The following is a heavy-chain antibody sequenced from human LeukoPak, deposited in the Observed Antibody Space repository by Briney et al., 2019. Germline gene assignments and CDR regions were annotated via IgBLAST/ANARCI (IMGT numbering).Heavy chain of an antibody. J-gene: IGHJ4*02. V-gene: IGHV3-66*01. CDR1: GFTFSSYS. D-gene: IGHD1-26*01. CDR3: AKGGGRYFDY. Sequence: PGGSLRLSCAASGFTFSSYSMNWVRQAPGKGLEWVSVIYSGGSTYYADSVKGRFTISRDNSKNTLYLQMNSLRAEDTAVYYCAKGGGRYFDYWGQGTLVTVSS. CDR2: IYSGGST.